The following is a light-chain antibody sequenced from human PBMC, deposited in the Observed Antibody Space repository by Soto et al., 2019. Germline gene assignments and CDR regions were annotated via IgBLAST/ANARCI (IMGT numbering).Light chain of an antibody. CDR1: QSVSYS. CDR3: QQYQSLT. Sequence: EIVMTQSPATLSVSPGERATLSCRASQSVSYSVAWYQQKPGQAPRLLIYGASTRAISVPARFSGSGSGTEFALTITRLEPEDFAVYYCQQYQSLTFGGGTKVDIK. J-gene: IGKJ4*01. V-gene: IGKV3-15*01. CDR2: GAS.